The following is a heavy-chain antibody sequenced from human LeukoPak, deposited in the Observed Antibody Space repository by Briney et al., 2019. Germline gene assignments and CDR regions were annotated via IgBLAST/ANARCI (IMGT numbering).Heavy chain of an antibody. J-gene: IGHJ5*02. D-gene: IGHD3-22*01. V-gene: IGHV1-2*06. CDR2: INPNSGGT. CDR1: GYTFTSYG. Sequence: EASVNVSCKASGYTFTSYGISWVRQAPGQGLEWMGRINPNSGGTNYAQKFQGRVTMTRDTSISTAYMELSRLRSDDTAVYYCARSDYDSSGYYFYNWFDPWGQGTLVTVSS. CDR3: ARSDYDSSGYYFYNWFDP.